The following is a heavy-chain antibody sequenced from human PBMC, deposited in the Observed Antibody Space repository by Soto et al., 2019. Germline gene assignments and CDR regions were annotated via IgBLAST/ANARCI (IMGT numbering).Heavy chain of an antibody. D-gene: IGHD6-6*01. V-gene: IGHV4-59*08. CDR3: ASSLEPIYYLDY. J-gene: IGHJ4*02. CDR2: IYYTGST. CDR1: GGSISTYY. Sequence: SETLSLTCTVSGGSISTYYWRWIRQPPGKGLEWIGYIYYTGSTNYNPSLKSRVTISVDTSKNQFSLKLNSVTAADTAVYYCASSLEPIYYLDYGGKEPLVTVSS.